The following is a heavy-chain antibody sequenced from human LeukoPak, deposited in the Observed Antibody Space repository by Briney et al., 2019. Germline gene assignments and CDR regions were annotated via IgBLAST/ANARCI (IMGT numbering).Heavy chain of an antibody. Sequence: PGESLRLSCAASGFTFSSYWMSWVRQAPGKGLEWVANINQDGSEKYSVDSVKGRFTISRDNAKNSLYLQMNSLRAEDTAVYYCAKGSGYISAWYDWGQGTLVTVSS. J-gene: IGHJ4*02. CDR1: GFTFSSYW. V-gene: IGHV3-7*05. CDR2: INQDGSEK. D-gene: IGHD6-19*01. CDR3: AKGSGYISAWYD.